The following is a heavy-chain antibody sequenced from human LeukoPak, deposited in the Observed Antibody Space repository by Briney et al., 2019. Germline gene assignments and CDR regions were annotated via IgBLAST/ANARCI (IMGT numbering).Heavy chain of an antibody. CDR3: TSGYSSSWSRDRFDY. CDR1: GFTFSSYA. J-gene: IGHJ4*02. D-gene: IGHD6-13*01. CDR2: ISGSGGST. Sequence: GGSLRLSCAASGFTFSSYAMSWVRQAPGKGLEWVSAISGSGGSTYYADSVKGRFTISRDNSKNTAYLQMNSLKTEDTAVYYCTSGYSSSWSRDRFDYWGQGTLVTVSS. V-gene: IGHV3-23*01.